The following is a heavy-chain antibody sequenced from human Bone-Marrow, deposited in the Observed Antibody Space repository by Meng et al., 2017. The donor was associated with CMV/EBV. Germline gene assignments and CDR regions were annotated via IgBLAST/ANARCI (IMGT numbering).Heavy chain of an antibody. J-gene: IGHJ6*02. Sequence: GGSLRLSCAASGFTFSSYAMHWVRQAPGKGLEWVAVISYDGSNKYYADSVKGRFTISRDNSKNTLYLQMNSLRAEDTVVYYCARDRPRFGELLSHYYYYGMDVWGQGTTVTVSS. CDR1: GFTFSSYA. V-gene: IGHV3-30*04. CDR2: ISYDGSNK. D-gene: IGHD3-10*01. CDR3: ARDRPRFGELLSHYYYYGMDV.